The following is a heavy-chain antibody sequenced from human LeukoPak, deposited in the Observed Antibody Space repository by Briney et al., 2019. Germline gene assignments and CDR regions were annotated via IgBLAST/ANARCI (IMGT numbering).Heavy chain of an antibody. CDR1: GFTSSFYD. J-gene: IGHJ4*02. D-gene: IGHD6-19*01. CDR2: ISTSGRTT. Sequence: PGGSLRLSCAASGFTSSFYDMNWLRQAPGKGLEWISYISTSGRTTYYADSVKGRFTISRDNGDNSLHLHLDSLTADDTAVYYCARDQRIAVDGRGADYWGQGTLVTVSS. CDR3: ARDQRIAVDGRGADY. V-gene: IGHV3-48*01.